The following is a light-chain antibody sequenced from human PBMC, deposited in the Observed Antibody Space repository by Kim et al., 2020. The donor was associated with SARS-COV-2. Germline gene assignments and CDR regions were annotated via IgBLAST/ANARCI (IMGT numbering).Light chain of an antibody. J-gene: IGLJ1*01. CDR1: VGAKKKY. CDR2: KDS. CDR3: YSAADNNLRV. V-gene: IGLV3-27*01. Sequence: PGQTARITCSGDVGAKKKYARWFQQKPGQAPVLVIYKDSERPSGIPERFSGSSSGTTVTLTISGAHVEDEADYYCYSAADNNLRVFGTGTKVTVL.